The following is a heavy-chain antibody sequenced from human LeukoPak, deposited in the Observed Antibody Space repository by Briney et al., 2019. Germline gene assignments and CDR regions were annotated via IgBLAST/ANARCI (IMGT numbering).Heavy chain of an antibody. D-gene: IGHD5-24*01. Sequence: ASVKVSCKASGYTFTGYYIHWVRQAPGQGLEWMGWIKPNSGGTNYAQKFQGRVTMTRDTSISTSYMELSRLSSDDTAVYYCARGVRDGYSLLTYFDYWGQGTLVTVSS. CDR2: IKPNSGGT. J-gene: IGHJ4*02. CDR1: GYTFTGYY. V-gene: IGHV1-2*02. CDR3: ARGVRDGYSLLTYFDY.